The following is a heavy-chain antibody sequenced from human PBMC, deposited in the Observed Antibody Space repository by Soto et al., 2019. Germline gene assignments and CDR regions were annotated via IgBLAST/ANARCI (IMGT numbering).Heavy chain of an antibody. CDR3: ASQIWGYCSGGSCHFDY. CDR2: IDPSDSYT. D-gene: IGHD2-15*01. Sequence: GESLKISCKGSGYSFTSYWISWVRQMPGKGLEWMGRIDPSDSYTNYSPSFQGHVTISADKSISTAYLQWSSLKASDTAMYYCASQIWGYCSGGSCHFDYWGQGTLVTVSS. V-gene: IGHV5-10-1*01. CDR1: GYSFTSYW. J-gene: IGHJ4*02.